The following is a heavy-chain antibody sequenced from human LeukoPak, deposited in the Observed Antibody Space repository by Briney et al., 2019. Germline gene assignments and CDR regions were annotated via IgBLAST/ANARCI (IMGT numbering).Heavy chain of an antibody. D-gene: IGHD6-13*01. CDR3: VRDPSYGSSWYYYMDV. CDR2: ISSSSSYI. CDR1: GFTFSSYS. J-gene: IGHJ6*03. V-gene: IGHV3-21*01. Sequence: GGSLRLSCAASGFTFSSYSMNWVRQATGKGLEWVSSISSSSSYIYYADSVKGRLTISRDNAKNSLYLQMNSLRAEDTAVYYCVRDPSYGSSWYYYMDVGGKGTTVTVS.